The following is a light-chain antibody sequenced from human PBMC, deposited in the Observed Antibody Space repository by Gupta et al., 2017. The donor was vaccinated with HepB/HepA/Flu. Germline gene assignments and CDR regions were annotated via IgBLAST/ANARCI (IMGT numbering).Light chain of an antibody. V-gene: IGLV7-46*01. J-gene: IGLJ3*02. Sequence: QAVVTQEPSLTVSPGGTVTLTCGPSTGAVTSRHFPYWFQQKPGQAPRTLVYETSNKHSWTPARFSGSLLGGKAALTLSGAQPEDEAEYYCLLSSGGARVFGGGTKLTVL. CDR1: TGAVTSRHF. CDR3: LLSSGGARV. CDR2: ETS.